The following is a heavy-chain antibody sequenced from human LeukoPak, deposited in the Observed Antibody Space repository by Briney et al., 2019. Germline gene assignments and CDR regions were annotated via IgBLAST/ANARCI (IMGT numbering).Heavy chain of an antibody. V-gene: IGHV4-34*01. CDR1: GGSFSGYY. CDR3: ARARIVGATRTFDY. Sequence: PSETLSLTCAVYGGSFSGYYWSWIRQPPGKGLEWIGEINHSGSTNYNPSLKSRVTISVDTSKNQFSLKLSSVTAADTAVYYCARARIVGATRTFDYWGQGTLVTVSS. CDR2: INHSGST. D-gene: IGHD1-26*01. J-gene: IGHJ4*02.